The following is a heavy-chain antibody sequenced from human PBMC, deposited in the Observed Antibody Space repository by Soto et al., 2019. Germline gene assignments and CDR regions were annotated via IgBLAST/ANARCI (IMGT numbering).Heavy chain of an antibody. Sequence: SVKVSCKASGYTFTGYYMHWVRQAPGQGLEWMGWINPNSGGTNYAQKFQGRVTMTRDTSISTAYMELSRLRSDDTAVYYCARGLVRGYSGYPKGYWGQGTLVTVSS. D-gene: IGHD5-12*01. V-gene: IGHV1-2*02. CDR2: INPNSGGT. J-gene: IGHJ4*02. CDR1: GYTFTGYY. CDR3: ARGLVRGYSGYPKGY.